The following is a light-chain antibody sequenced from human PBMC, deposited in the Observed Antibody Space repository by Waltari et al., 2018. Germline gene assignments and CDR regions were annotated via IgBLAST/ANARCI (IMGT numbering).Light chain of an antibody. CDR2: AAS. J-gene: IGKJ4*01. CDR1: QTINYN. CDR3: QQSYTTPTGLT. Sequence: DIQMTQSPSSLSASVGDRVSITCRASQTINYNLNWYQQKPGNGPKLLIYAASSLETGVPSRFTGSGSGTDYTLTISGLQPEDFGTYYCQQSYTTPTGLTFGGGTKVEIK. V-gene: IGKV1-39*01.